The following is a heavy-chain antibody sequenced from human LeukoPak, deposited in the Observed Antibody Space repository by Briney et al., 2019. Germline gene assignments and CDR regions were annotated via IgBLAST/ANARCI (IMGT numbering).Heavy chain of an antibody. J-gene: IGHJ4*02. D-gene: IGHD2-21*02. Sequence: PGGSLRLSCAASGFTFSSYAMSWVRQAPGKGLEWVSAISGSGGSTYYADSVKGRFTISRDNSKNTLYLQMNSLRAEDTAVYYCAKDEPLAYCGGDCYPFDYWGQGTLVTVSS. CDR1: GFTFSSYA. CDR2: ISGSGGST. V-gene: IGHV3-23*01. CDR3: AKDEPLAYCGGDCYPFDY.